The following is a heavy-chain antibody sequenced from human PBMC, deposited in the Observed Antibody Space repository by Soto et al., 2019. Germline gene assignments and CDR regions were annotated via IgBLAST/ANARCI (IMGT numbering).Heavy chain of an antibody. Sequence: QVQLVQSGAEVKKPGSSVKVSCKASGGTFSSYTISWVRQAPGQGLEWMGRIIPILGIANYAQKFQGRVTITADKSTSTAYMGLSSLRSEDTVGYYCARDASSWYVDYYDGMDVWGQGTTVTVSS. J-gene: IGHJ6*02. CDR2: IIPILGIA. D-gene: IGHD6-13*01. V-gene: IGHV1-69*08. CDR1: GGTFSSYT. CDR3: ARDASSWYVDYYDGMDV.